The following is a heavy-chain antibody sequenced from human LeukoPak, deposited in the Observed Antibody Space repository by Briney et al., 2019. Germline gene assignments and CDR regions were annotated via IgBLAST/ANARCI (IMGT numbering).Heavy chain of an antibody. V-gene: IGHV3-23*01. J-gene: IGHJ6*02. CDR3: AKDMFDWHYYYGMDV. CDR2: ISGSGGST. CDR1: GFTFSSYA. Sequence: GGSLRLSCAASGFTFSSYAMSWVCQAPGKGLEWVSAISGSGGSTYYADSVKGRFTISRDNSKNTLYLQMNSLRAEDTAVYYCAKDMFDWHYYYGMDVWGQGTTVTVSS. D-gene: IGHD3-9*01.